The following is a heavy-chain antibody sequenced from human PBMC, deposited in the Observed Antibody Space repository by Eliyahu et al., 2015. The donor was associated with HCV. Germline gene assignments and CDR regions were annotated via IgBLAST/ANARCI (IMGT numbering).Heavy chain of an antibody. CDR3: TTEGXWSPDY. V-gene: IGHV3-15*01. J-gene: IGHJ4*02. D-gene: IGHD2-8*02. Sequence: EVQLVXSGGGLVKPGGSLXLSCAGXGFYFSXAWMXWVRQAPGKGLXWVGRFKGETEGGAVEYAXPAKDRFIISKDDSKNTLYLQMNSLKIDDTAVYYCTTEGXWSPDYWGQGTLVTVSS. CDR1: GFYFSXAW. CDR2: FKGETEGGAV.